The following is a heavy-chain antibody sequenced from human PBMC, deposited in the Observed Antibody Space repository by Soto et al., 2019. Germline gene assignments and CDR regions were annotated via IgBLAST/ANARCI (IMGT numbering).Heavy chain of an antibody. D-gene: IGHD2-15*01. Sequence: QVQLVESGGGVVQPGRSLRLSCAASGFTFSIYARHWVRQAPGKGLEWVAAISYDGSKQYYADYVKGRFTISRDDSENTLYLQMNSLRAEDTALYYGEKDRTGSLTSDYRGQGTLVTVSS. J-gene: IGHJ4*02. CDR3: EKDRTGSLTSDY. CDR2: ISYDGSKQ. CDR1: GFTFSIYA. V-gene: IGHV3-30*18.